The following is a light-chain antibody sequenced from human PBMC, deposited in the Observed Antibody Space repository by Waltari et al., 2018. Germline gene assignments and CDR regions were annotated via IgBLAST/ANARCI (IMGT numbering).Light chain of an antibody. V-gene: IGKV1-9*01. CDR1: QGISSY. CDR2: AAS. CDR3: QQLNSYPLS. Sequence: IQLTQSPSSLSASVGDRVTITCRASQGISSYLAWYQQKPGKAPELLIYAASTLQSGVPSRFSGSGSGTDFTLTISSLQPDDFATYYCQQLNSYPLSFGPGTKVEVK. J-gene: IGKJ3*01.